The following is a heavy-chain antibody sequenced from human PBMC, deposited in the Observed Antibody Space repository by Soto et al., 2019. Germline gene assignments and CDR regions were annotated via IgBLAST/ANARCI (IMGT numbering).Heavy chain of an antibody. Sequence: SETLSLTCTVSGGSISSGGYYWSGIRHHPGKGLEWIGYIYYSGSTYYNPSLKSRVTISVDTSKNQFSLKLSSVTAADTAVYYCASYPPSSSWYWFDPWGQGTLDTVS. V-gene: IGHV4-39*01. CDR2: IYYSGST. J-gene: IGHJ5*02. CDR1: GGSISSGGYY. CDR3: ASYPPSSSWYWFDP. D-gene: IGHD6-13*01.